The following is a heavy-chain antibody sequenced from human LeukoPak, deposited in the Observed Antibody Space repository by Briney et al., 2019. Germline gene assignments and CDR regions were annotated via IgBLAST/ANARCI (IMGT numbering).Heavy chain of an antibody. Sequence: GGSLRLSCAASGFTFSDYYMSWIRQAPGKGLEWVLYISSSGSTIYYADSVKGRFTISRDNAKNSLYLQMNSLRAEDTAVYYCARDRYSPNYYYMDVWGKGTTVTVSS. CDR2: ISSSGSTI. V-gene: IGHV3-11*01. CDR1: GFTFSDYY. D-gene: IGHD2-21*01. CDR3: ARDRYSPNYYYMDV. J-gene: IGHJ6*03.